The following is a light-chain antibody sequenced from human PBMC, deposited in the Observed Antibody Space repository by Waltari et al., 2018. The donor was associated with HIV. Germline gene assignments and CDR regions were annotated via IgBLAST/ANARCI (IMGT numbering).Light chain of an antibody. CDR1: SSDVGGYKY. J-gene: IGLJ2*01. CDR2: DVS. Sequence: QSALTQPPSASGSPGQSVTISCTGTSSDVGGYKYVPWYQQHPGKAPKLMIYDVSRRPSGVPARFSGSKSGNTASLTVSGLQAEDEADYYCSSYAGSNNWVVFGGGTKLTVL. CDR3: SSYAGSNNWVV. V-gene: IGLV2-8*01.